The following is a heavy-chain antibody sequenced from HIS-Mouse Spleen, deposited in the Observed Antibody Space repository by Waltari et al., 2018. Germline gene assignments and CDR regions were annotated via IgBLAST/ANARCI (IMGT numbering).Heavy chain of an antibody. D-gene: IGHD5-12*01. CDR3: ARRYSGYDLGY. V-gene: IGHV3-30*04. Sequence: QVQLVGSGGGVVQPGRSLRLSCAASGFTFSSYAMHWVRQAPGKGLGGVAVISKDGSNKYYADAVKGRFTISRDNSKNTLYLQMNSLRAEDTAVYYCARRYSGYDLGYWGQGTLVTVSS. CDR2: ISKDGSNK. J-gene: IGHJ4*02. CDR1: GFTFSSYA.